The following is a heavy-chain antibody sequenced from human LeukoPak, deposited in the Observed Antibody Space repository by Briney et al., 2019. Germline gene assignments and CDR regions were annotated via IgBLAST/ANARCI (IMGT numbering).Heavy chain of an antibody. CDR2: IYYSGST. Sequence: SETLSLTCTVSGGSISSSSYYWGWIRQPPGKGLEWIGSIYYSGSTYYNPSLKSRVTISVDTSKNQFSLKLSSVTAADTAVYYCARRLRGGSYRNWFDPWGQGTLVTVSS. CDR1: GGSISSSSYY. CDR3: ARRLRGGSYRNWFDP. D-gene: IGHD1-26*01. V-gene: IGHV4-39*07. J-gene: IGHJ5*02.